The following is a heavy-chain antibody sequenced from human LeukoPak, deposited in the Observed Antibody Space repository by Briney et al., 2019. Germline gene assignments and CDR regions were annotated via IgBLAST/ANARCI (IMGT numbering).Heavy chain of an antibody. J-gene: IGHJ4*02. D-gene: IGHD4-23*01. CDR3: ARDSSGNSPGDFDY. Sequence: SETLSLTCAAYGGSFSGYYWSWIRQPAGKGLRWIERIYTSGSTNYNPSLKSRVTTSVDTSKNQFSLKLSSVTAADTDVYYCARDSSGNSPGDFDYWGQGTLVTVSS. V-gene: IGHV4-4*07. CDR1: GGSFSGYY. CDR2: IYTSGST.